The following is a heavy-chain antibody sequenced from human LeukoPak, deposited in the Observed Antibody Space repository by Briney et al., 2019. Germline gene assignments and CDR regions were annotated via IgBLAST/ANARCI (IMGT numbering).Heavy chain of an antibody. CDR1: GFTFSSYG. CDR3: AYYHVNEEPPTF. D-gene: IGHD1-1*01. J-gene: IGHJ4*02. CDR2: ISYDGSNK. Sequence: TGGSLRLSCAASGFTFSSYGMHWVRQAPGKGLEWVAVISYDGSNKYYADSVKGRFTISRDNSKNTLYLQMNSLRAEDTAVYYCAYYHVNEEPPTFWGQGTLVTVSS. V-gene: IGHV3-30*03.